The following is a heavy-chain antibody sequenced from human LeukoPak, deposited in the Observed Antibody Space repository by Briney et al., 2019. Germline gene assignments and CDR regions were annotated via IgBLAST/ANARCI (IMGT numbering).Heavy chain of an antibody. CDR2: ISSSSSYT. CDR1: GFTFSDYY. J-gene: IGHJ4*02. Sequence: PGGSLRLSCAASGFTFSDYYMSWIRQAPGKGLEWVSYISSSSSYTDYADSVKGRFTISRDNAKNSLNLQMNSLTAEDTAVYYCARDSGYSGYSDYWGQGTLVTVSS. V-gene: IGHV3-11*05. CDR3: ARDSGYSGYSDY. D-gene: IGHD5-12*01.